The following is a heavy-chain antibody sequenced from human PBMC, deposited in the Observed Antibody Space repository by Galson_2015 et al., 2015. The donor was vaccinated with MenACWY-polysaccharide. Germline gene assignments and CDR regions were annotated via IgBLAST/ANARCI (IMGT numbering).Heavy chain of an antibody. CDR3: TRSIHISGWGGDFES. D-gene: IGHD6-19*01. Sequence: CAISGDSVSSNSAAWNWIRQSPSRGLEWLGRTYYRSRWYNDYATSVKSRISIKADTPKNQFSLQLNSVTLGDTALYYCTRSIHISGWGGDFESWGQGTLVTVSS. CDR1: GDSVSSNSAA. V-gene: IGHV6-1*01. J-gene: IGHJ4*02. CDR2: TYYRSRWYN.